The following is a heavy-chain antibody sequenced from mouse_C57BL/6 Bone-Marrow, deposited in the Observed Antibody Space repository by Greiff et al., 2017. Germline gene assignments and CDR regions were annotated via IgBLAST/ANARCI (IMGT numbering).Heavy chain of an antibody. CDR2: ISSGGDYI. V-gene: IGHV5-9-1*02. D-gene: IGHD1-1*01. CDR3: TRGTTVPHWYFDV. Sequence: EVQLVESGEGLVKPGGSLKLSCAASGFTFSSYAMSWVRQTPEKRLEWVAYISSGGDYIYYAEPVKGRFTISRDNARNTLYLQMSSLKSEDTAMYYCTRGTTVPHWYFDVWGTGTTVTVSS. CDR1: GFTFSSYA. J-gene: IGHJ1*03.